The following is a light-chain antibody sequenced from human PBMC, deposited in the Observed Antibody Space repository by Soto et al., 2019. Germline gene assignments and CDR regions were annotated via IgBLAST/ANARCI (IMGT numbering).Light chain of an antibody. Sequence: QSVLTQPASVSGSPGQSITIYCTGTSSDVGSYNYVSWYQLHPGKAPKLMIYEVSNRPSGVSNRFSGSKSGDTASLTISGLQAEDEADYYCSSYTTRTTLYVFGTGTKVTVL. V-gene: IGLV2-14*01. J-gene: IGLJ1*01. CDR2: EVS. CDR3: SSYTTRTTLYV. CDR1: SSDVGSYNY.